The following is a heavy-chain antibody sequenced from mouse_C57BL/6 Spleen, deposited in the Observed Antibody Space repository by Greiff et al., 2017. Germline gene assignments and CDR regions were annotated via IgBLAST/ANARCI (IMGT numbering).Heavy chain of an antibody. J-gene: IGHJ2*01. Sequence: QVQLQQSGAELVRPGTSVKLSCKASGYTFTSYWMHWVKQRPGQGLEWIGVIDPSDSYTNYNQKFKGKATLTVDTSSSTAYMQLSSLTSEDSAVYYCARRGANWGDYFDYWGQGTTLTVSS. D-gene: IGHD4-1*01. CDR1: GYTFTSYW. CDR2: IDPSDSYT. CDR3: ARRGANWGDYFDY. V-gene: IGHV1-59*01.